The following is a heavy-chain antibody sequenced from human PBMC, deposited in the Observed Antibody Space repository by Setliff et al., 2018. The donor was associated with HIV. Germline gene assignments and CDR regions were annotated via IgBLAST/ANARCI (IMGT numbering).Heavy chain of an antibody. CDR1: GFTFTNSA. J-gene: IGHJ6*03. CDR3: AAASNRRVRGVNLHYYYYMDV. D-gene: IGHD3-10*01. CDR2: IVVGSYNT. Sequence: SVKVSCKASGFTFTNSAMQWVRQARGQRLEWIGWIVVGSYNTNYAQKFQERVTVTRDLSTSTAYMELSSLRSEDTAVYYCAAASNRRVRGVNLHYYYYMDVWGKGTTVTVSS. V-gene: IGHV1-58*02.